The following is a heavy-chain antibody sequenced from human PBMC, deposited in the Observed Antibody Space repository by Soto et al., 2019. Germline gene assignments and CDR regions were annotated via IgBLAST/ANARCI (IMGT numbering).Heavy chain of an antibody. CDR3: ARDSISTPRDFAF. CDR1: GFIFSSYA. CDR2: VSGSGTYK. D-gene: IGHD4-4*01. V-gene: IGHV3-23*01. J-gene: IGHJ4*02. Sequence: GGSLRLSCAASGFIFSSYALSWVRQAPGKGLEWVSAVSGSGTYKYYADSVKGRFTISRDNSKNMVYLQMNSLRAEDTALYYCARDSISTPRDFAFWGRGTRVIFAS.